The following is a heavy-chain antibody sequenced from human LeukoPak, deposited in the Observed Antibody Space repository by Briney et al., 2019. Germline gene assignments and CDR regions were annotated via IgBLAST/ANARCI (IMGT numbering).Heavy chain of an antibody. D-gene: IGHD1-26*01. CDR3: ARAGRWEGRPHAFDI. V-gene: IGHV4-59*01. CDR1: GGSISSYY. CDR2: IYYSGIT. J-gene: IGHJ3*02. Sequence: SETLSLTCTVSGGSISSYYWNWIRQPPGKGLEWIGYIYYSGITNYNPSLKSRVTISVDTSKSQFSLKLSSVTAADTAVYYCARAGRWEGRPHAFDIWGQGTMVIVSS.